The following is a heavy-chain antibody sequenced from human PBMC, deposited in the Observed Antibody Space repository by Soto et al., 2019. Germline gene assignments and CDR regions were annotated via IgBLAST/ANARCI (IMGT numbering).Heavy chain of an antibody. D-gene: IGHD3-10*01. CDR3: ARPSYGSPFYYGMDF. CDR1: GFTFSNFG. V-gene: IGHV3-33*01. CDR2: IYYDGGNK. J-gene: IGHJ6*02. Sequence: QVQLVESGGGVVQPGKSLRLSCVASGFTFSNFGMHWVRQAPGKGLEWVALIYYDGGNKYYADSVKGRFTIYRDNSENSLNLQINSSRAEDTAVYYCARPSYGSPFYYGMDFWGQGTTVTVSS.